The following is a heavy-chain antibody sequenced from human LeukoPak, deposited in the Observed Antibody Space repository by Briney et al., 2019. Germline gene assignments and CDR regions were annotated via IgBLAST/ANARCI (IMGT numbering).Heavy chain of an antibody. CDR3: ARNWGLEY. V-gene: IGHV3-23*01. CDR1: GFTFSNYA. J-gene: IGHJ4*02. D-gene: IGHD7-27*01. Sequence: GGSLRLSCAASGFTFSNYAMSWVRQAPGKGLEWVSGIGVSGGGTFYADSVRGRFTTSRDNSKNTLFLQMNSLRAEGTAVYYCARNWGLEYWGQGTLVTVSS. CDR2: IGVSGGGT.